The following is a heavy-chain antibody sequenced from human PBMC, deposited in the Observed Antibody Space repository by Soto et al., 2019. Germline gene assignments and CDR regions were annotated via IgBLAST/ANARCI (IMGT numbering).Heavy chain of an antibody. D-gene: IGHD6-6*01. V-gene: IGHV1-46*01. CDR2: INPSGGST. Sequence: QVQLVQSGAEVKKPGASVKVSCKASGYTFTSYYMHWVRQAPGQGLEWMGIINPSGGSTSYAQKFQGRXXMXRXKSTSTVYMELSSLRSEDTAVYYCARDRRGAAPFDYWGQGTLVTVSS. CDR3: ARDRRGAAPFDY. CDR1: GYTFTSYY. J-gene: IGHJ4*02.